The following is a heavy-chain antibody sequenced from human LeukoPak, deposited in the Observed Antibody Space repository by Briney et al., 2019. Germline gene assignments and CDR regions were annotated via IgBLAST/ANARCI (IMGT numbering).Heavy chain of an antibody. CDR2: IYYSGST. D-gene: IGHD3-10*01. J-gene: IGHJ5*02. Sequence: SETLSLTCTVSGGSISSSSYYWGWIRQPPGKGLEWIGSIYYSGSTYYNPSLKSRVTISVDTSKNQFSLKLSSVTAADTAVYYCARHLWPITMVGFDPWGQGTLVAVSS. V-gene: IGHV4-39*01. CDR1: GGSISSSSYY. CDR3: ARHLWPITMVGFDP.